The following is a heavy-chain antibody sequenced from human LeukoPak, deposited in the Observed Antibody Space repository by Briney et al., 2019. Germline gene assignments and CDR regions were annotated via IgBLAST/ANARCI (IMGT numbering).Heavy chain of an antibody. CDR3: AKALRLGELSFSY. J-gene: IGHJ4*02. CDR1: GFTFSSYA. D-gene: IGHD3-16*02. V-gene: IGHV3-23*01. CDR2: ISGSGGST. Sequence: GGSLRLSCAASGFTFSSYAMSLVRQAPGKGLEWVSAISGSGGSTYYADSVKGRFTISRDNSKNTLYLQMNSLRAEDTAVYYCAKALRLGELSFSYWGQGTLVTVSS.